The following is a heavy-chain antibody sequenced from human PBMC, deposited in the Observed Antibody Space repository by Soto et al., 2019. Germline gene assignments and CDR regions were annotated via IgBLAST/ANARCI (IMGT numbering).Heavy chain of an antibody. CDR2: IYYSGRP. CDR3: ARLHCISPKSVTLDP. J-gene: IGHJ5*02. V-gene: IGHV4-39*01. Sequence: AETLSLTCTRSGSSISSTGYYLGWIRQPPGMGLEWIGVIYYSGRPSYNPSLQSRVTMSVDTSKNQLSLKVSSVTAADTAVYYCARLHCISPKSVTLDPWGQGTLVTVS. CDR1: GSSISSTGYY. D-gene: IGHD2-2*01.